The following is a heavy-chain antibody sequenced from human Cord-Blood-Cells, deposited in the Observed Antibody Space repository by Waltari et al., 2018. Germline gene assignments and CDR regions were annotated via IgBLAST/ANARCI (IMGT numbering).Heavy chain of an antibody. V-gene: IGHV4-59*01. D-gene: IGHD3-16*01. CDR3: ARQGSLGDLGFDY. J-gene: IGHJ4*02. CDR2: IYYSGST. Sequence: QVQLQESGPGLVKPSETLSLTCTVSGGSISSYYWSWIRQPPGKGLEWIGYIYYSGSTNYNPSLKSRVTISVDTSKNQFSLKRSSVTAADTAVYYCARQGSLGDLGFDYWGQGTLVTVSS. CDR1: GGSISSYY.